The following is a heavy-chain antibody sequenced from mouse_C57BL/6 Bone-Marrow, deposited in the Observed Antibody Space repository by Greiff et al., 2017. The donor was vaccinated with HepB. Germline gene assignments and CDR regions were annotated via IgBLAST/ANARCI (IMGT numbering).Heavy chain of an antibody. D-gene: IGHD1-1*01. CDR2: ISNLAYSI. CDR1: GFTFSDYG. V-gene: IGHV5-15*04. Sequence: EVKVEESGGGLVQPGGSLKLSCAASGFTFSDYGMAWVRQAPRKGPEWVAFISNLAYSIYYADTVTGRFTISRENAKNTLYLEMSSLRSEDTAMYYCARPFYYGSSLWFAYWGHGTLVTVSA. J-gene: IGHJ3*01. CDR3: ARPFYYGSSLWFAY.